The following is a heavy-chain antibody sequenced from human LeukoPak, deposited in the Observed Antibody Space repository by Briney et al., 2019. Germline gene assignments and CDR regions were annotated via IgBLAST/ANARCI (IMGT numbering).Heavy chain of an antibody. D-gene: IGHD5-24*01. V-gene: IGHV1-2*02. CDR2: INPNSGGA. CDR3: ARTEKWLQSDAFDI. Sequence: ASVKVSCKASGYTFTGYYMHWGRQAPGQGLEWMGWINPNSGGANYAQTLQGRVTMTRDTSISTVYMELSRLRPDDTAVYYCARTEKWLQSDAFDIWGQGTMVTVSS. J-gene: IGHJ3*02. CDR1: GYTFTGYY.